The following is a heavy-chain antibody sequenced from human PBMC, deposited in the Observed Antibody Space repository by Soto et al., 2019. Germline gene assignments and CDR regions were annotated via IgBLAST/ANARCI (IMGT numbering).Heavy chain of an antibody. CDR3: ARDQPGYSYGYGLGY. CDR1: GFTFSSYS. CDR2: ISSSSSYI. V-gene: IGHV3-21*01. J-gene: IGHJ4*02. Sequence: EVQLVESGGGLVKPGGSLRLSCAASGFTFSSYSMNWVRQAPGQGLAWVSSISSSSSYIYYADSVKGRFTISRDNAKNSLYLQMNSLRAEDTAVYYCARDQPGYSYGYGLGYWGQGTLVTVSS. D-gene: IGHD5-18*01.